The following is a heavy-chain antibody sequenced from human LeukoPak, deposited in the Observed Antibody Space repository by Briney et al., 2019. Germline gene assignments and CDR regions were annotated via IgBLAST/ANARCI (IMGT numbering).Heavy chain of an antibody. CDR1: GFTVSSNY. V-gene: IGHV3-66*01. Sequence: PGGSLRLSCAASGFTVSSNYMSWVRQAPGKGLEWVSVIYSGGSTYYADSVKGRFTISRDNSKNTLYLQMNSLRAEDTAVYYCARNAHGPGYSYGLFDYWGQGTLVTVSS. J-gene: IGHJ4*02. CDR2: IYSGGST. CDR3: ARNAHGPGYSYGLFDY. D-gene: IGHD5-18*01.